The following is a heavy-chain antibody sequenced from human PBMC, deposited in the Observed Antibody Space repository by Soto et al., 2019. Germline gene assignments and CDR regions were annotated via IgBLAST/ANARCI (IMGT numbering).Heavy chain of an antibody. Sequence: SLEISCTGSGYSFTSYWISWVREIPGKALEWMGRIYPSDSYTNYSPSFQGHVNIRVDKYISSAYLQWSSLKAADTAMYYCVRRGPGYSYGYDAGYYGMDVWGQGTTVTVS. V-gene: IGHV5-10-1*01. D-gene: IGHD5-18*01. CDR2: IYPSDSYT. CDR3: VRRGPGYSYGYDAGYYGMDV. J-gene: IGHJ6*02. CDR1: GYSFTSYW.